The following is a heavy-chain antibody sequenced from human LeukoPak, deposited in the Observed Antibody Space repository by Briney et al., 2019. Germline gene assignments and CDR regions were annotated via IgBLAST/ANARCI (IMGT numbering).Heavy chain of an antibody. D-gene: IGHD5/OR15-5a*01. V-gene: IGHV1-2*02. Sequence: ASVKVSCKASGYTFTGYYMHWVRQSPGQGLEWMGWIIPNSGGASYAQKFQGRVTMTRDTSISTAYMELSSLRSDDTAVYYCAGDKSTTRHFDYWGQGTLATVSS. CDR3: AGDKSTTRHFDY. CDR1: GYTFTGYY. J-gene: IGHJ4*02. CDR2: IIPNSGGA.